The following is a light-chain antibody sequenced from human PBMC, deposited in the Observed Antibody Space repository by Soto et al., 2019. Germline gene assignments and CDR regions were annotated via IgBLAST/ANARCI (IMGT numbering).Light chain of an antibody. CDR2: AAS. Sequence: EIQRTQSASSVCPSVGDRVTITCRASQGISRWLAWYQQKQGKAPKLLIYAASSLPSGVPSRFSGSGSGTDCTLTISSLKKEDGATYYGQQANNFTPTFGQGTKVDIK. CDR3: QQANNFTPT. V-gene: IGKV1D-12*01. J-gene: IGKJ1*01. CDR1: QGISRW.